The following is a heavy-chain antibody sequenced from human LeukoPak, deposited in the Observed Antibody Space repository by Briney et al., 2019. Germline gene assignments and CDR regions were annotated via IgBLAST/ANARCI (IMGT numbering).Heavy chain of an antibody. CDR3: ARHGGGYYYGMDV. J-gene: IGHJ6*02. D-gene: IGHD3-3*01. CDR2: LHTTGGT. CDR1: GASISSGNYY. Sequence: PSETLSLTCIVSGASISSGNYYWTWIRQPAGKGLEWIGRLHTTGGTNYNPSFKSRLSISGDTSKNQFSLKLSSVTAADTAVYYCARHGGGYYYGMDVWGQGTTVTVSS. V-gene: IGHV4-61*02.